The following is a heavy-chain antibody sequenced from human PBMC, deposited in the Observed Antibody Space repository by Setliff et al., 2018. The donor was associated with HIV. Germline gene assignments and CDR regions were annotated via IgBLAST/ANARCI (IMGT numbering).Heavy chain of an antibody. CDR3: ARIRAAALLNAFDI. J-gene: IGHJ3*02. V-gene: IGHV1-18*01. D-gene: IGHD6-13*01. CDR2: ISPYNGDI. CDR1: GYTLTEVS. Sequence: ASVKVSCKISGYTLTEVSMHWVRQAPGKGLEWMGWISPYNGDIKYAQKVQGRVTVTIDTSATTAYMEVRSLTPDDTAVYYCARIRAAALLNAFDIWGQGTMVTVS.